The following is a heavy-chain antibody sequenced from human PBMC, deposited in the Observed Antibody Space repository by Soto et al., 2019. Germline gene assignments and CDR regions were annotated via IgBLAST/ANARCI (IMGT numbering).Heavy chain of an antibody. V-gene: IGHV1-69*12. J-gene: IGHJ4*02. CDR1: GGTFSSYA. CDR3: AREEYYDFWSGPRGGFDY. Sequence: QVQLVQSGAEVKKPGSSVKVSCKASGGTFSSYAISGVRQAPGQGLEWMGGIIPIFGTANYAQKFQGRVTITADESTSTAYMELSSLRSEDTAVYYCAREEYYDFWSGPRGGFDYWGQGTLVTVSS. CDR2: IIPIFGTA. D-gene: IGHD3-3*01.